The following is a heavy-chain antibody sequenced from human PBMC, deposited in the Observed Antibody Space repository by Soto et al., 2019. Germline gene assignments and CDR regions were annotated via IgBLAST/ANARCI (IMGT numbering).Heavy chain of an antibody. Sequence: PVGSLRLSCASSVFTFSSYGMHCVRHSPGKGLEWVAVISYDGSNKYYADSVKGRFTISRDNSKNTLYLQMNSLRAEDKAVYYCAKDLGSGSYHVLYYYYGMEVWGQGTTVNVS. D-gene: IGHD1-26*01. V-gene: IGHV3-30*18. CDR3: AKDLGSGSYHVLYYYYGMEV. CDR2: ISYDGSNK. J-gene: IGHJ6*01. CDR1: VFTFSSYG.